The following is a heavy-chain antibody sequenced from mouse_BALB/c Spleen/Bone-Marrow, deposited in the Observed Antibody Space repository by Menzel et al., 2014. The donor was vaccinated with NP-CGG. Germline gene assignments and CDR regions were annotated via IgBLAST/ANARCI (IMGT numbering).Heavy chain of an antibody. J-gene: IGHJ3*01. V-gene: IGHV1-7*01. Sequence: VKLQESGAELAKPGASVKMSCKASGYTFTSYWMHWVKQRPGQGLEWIGYINPNTDYTEYNQKFKDKATLTADKSSSTAYMQMISLTSEDSAVYFCARDGTRAYWGQGTLVTVSA. CDR2: INPNTDYT. D-gene: IGHD2-3*01. CDR1: GYTFTSYW. CDR3: ARDGTRAY.